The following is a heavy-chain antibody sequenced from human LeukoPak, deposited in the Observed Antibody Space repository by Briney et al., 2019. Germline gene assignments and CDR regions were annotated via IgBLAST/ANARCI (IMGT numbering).Heavy chain of an antibody. V-gene: IGHV4-59*01. CDR3: ARGEKYYYMDV. J-gene: IGHJ6*03. Sequence: SETLSLTCTVSGGSISSYYWSWIRQPPGKGLEWIGYIYYSGSTNYNPSLKSRVTISIDTSKNQFSPKLSSVTAADTAVYYCARGEKYYYMDVWGKGTTVTVSS. CDR2: IYYSGST. CDR1: GGSISSYY.